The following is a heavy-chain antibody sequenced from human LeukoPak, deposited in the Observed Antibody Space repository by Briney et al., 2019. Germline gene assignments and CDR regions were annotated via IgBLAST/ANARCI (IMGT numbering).Heavy chain of an antibody. CDR1: GYTFTSYG. CDR3: ARTYYYDSSGDPFDY. D-gene: IGHD3-22*01. V-gene: IGHV1-18*01. CDR2: ISAYNGNP. Sequence: ASVKVSCKASGYTFTSYGITWVRQAPGQGLEWMGWISAYNGNPNYAQKLQGRVTMTTDTSTSTAYMELRSLRSDDTAVYYCARTYYYDSSGDPFDYWGQGTLVTVSS. J-gene: IGHJ4*02.